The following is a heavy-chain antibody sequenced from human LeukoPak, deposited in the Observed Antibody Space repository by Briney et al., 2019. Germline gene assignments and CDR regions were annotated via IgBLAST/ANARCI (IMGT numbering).Heavy chain of an antibody. Sequence: GGSLRLSCAASGFTVSSNYMSWVRQAPGKGLEWVSAISGSGGSTYYADSVKGRFTISRDNSKNTLYLQMNSLRAEDTAVYYCPSTLEYSSSSEVYWGQGTLVTVSS. CDR3: PSTLEYSSSSEVY. D-gene: IGHD6-6*01. V-gene: IGHV3-23*01. CDR1: GFTVSSNY. CDR2: ISGSGGST. J-gene: IGHJ4*02.